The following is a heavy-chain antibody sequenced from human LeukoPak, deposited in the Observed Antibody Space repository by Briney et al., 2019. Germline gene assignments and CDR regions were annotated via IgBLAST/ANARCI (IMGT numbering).Heavy chain of an antibody. D-gene: IGHD4-17*01. CDR3: SRDLCNGDSCFYFDL. CDR2: INTNTGNP. V-gene: IGHV7-4-1*02. J-gene: IGHJ2*01. Sequence: GASVKVSCKASGYTLTGHTLNWVRQAPGQGPQWMGWINTNTGNPTYAQGFAGHFVFSLDTSVNTAYLHINSLKTEDTAVYYCSRDLCNGDSCFYFDLWGRGTLITVTS. CDR1: GYTLTGHT.